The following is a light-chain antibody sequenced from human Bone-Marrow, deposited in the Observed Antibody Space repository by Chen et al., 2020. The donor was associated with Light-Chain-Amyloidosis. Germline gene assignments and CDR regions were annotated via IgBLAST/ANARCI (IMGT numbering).Light chain of an antibody. CDR2: AAS. V-gene: IGKV1-39*01. CDR1: HSVDKY. Sequence: DIQMPQSPPSLSASIGDTVTITCRASHSVDKYLNWYQQKAGKPPTLLIYAASSLQSGVPPRFRGSGAGTDFSLTISNLQPDDFATYYCQQTYSDSAYTFGQGTNLQI. J-gene: IGKJ2*01. CDR3: QQTYSDSAYT.